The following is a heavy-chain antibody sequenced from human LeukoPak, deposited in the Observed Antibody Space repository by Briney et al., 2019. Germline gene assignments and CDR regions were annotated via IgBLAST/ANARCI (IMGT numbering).Heavy chain of an antibody. D-gene: IGHD5-12*01. Sequence: SETLSLTCAVYGGSFSGYYWSWIRQPPGKGLEWIGEINHSGSTNYNPSLKSRFTISVDTYKNQFSLMLSSVTAADTAVYYCARGRVDKRRSGYYYYMDVWGKGTTVTVSS. V-gene: IGHV4-34*01. CDR3: ARGRVDKRRSGYYYYMDV. CDR1: GGSFSGYY. CDR2: INHSGST. J-gene: IGHJ6*03.